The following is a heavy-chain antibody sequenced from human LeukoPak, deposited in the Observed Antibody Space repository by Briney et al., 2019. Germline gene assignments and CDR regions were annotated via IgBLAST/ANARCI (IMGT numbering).Heavy chain of an antibody. V-gene: IGHV3-23*01. Sequence: QSGGSLRLSCAASGFTFSDYAMSWVRQAPGRGLEWVSSVSGSGSNTYYADSVKGQFTISRDNSKNTLYVHMNSLRAEDTAVYYCATQGLRGSGSNFVCFDSWGQGTLVTVSS. J-gene: IGHJ4*02. D-gene: IGHD1-26*01. CDR1: GFTFSDYA. CDR3: ATQGLRGSGSNFVCFDS. CDR2: VSGSGSNT.